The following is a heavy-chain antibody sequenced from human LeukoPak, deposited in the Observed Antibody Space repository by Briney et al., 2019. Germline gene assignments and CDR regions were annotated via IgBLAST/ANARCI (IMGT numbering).Heavy chain of an antibody. V-gene: IGHV3-30*02. J-gene: IGHJ4*02. Sequence: GGSLRLSCAASGFTFSSYGMHWVRQAPGKGLEWVAFIRYDGSNKYYADSVKGRFTISRDNAKNSLYLQMNSLRAEDTAVYYCARDRTGGVPLRTRDQETDNYWGQGTLVTVSS. D-gene: IGHD1-1*01. CDR3: ARDRTGGVPLRTRDQETDNY. CDR2: IRYDGSNK. CDR1: GFTFSSYG.